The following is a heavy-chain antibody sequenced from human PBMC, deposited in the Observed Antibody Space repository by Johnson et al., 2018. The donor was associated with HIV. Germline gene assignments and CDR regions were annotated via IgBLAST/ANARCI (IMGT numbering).Heavy chain of an antibody. CDR1: GFAFNTYW. D-gene: IGHD6-19*01. V-gene: IGHV3-7*01. CDR2: IKQDGGEH. J-gene: IGHJ3*02. CDR3: VSVVRMPYSAGWKAFDM. Sequence: VQLVESGGDLVQPGGSLRLSCAASGFAFNTYWMSWVRQTPGKGLEWVASIKQDGGEHYYLASVKGRFTISRDNPKNSMFLQMNSLRAEDTAVYYCVSVVRMPYSAGWKAFDMWGQGTSVSVS.